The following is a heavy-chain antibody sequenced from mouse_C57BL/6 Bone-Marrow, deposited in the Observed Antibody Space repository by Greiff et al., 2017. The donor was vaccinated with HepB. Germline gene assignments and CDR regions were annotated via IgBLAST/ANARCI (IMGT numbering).Heavy chain of an antibody. CDR1: GFTFSDFY. CDR2: SRNTANDYTT. Sequence: EVKLMESGGGLVQSGRSLRLSCATSGFTFSDFYMEWVRQAPGKGLEWIAASRNTANDYTTEYSASVKGRFIGSRDTSQSILYLQMNALRAEDTAIYYCARDAGGYDGALFAYWGQGTLVTVSA. V-gene: IGHV7-1*01. D-gene: IGHD2-2*01. CDR3: ARDAGGYDGALFAY. J-gene: IGHJ3*01.